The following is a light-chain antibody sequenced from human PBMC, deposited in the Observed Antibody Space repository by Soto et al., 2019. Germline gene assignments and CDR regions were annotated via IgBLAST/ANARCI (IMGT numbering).Light chain of an antibody. CDR2: DDT. J-gene: IGLJ1*01. Sequence: SSELTQPPSVSVAPGQTARITCGGNNIGAYSVYWYQQKPGQAPVLVVYDDTNRPSGIPGRFSGSNSGNTATLTISSVEAGDEAAYYCQVWDSDSDPSYVFGGGTRSPS. CDR3: QVWDSDSDPSYV. V-gene: IGLV3-21*02. CDR1: NIGAYS.